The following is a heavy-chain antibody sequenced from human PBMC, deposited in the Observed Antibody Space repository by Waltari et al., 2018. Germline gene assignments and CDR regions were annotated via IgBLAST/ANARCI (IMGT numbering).Heavy chain of an antibody. CDR2: ISGSGGST. J-gene: IGHJ4*03. Sequence: EVQLLESGGGLVQPGGSLRLSCAASGFTFSSYAMSWVRPAPGQGLEWVSAISGSGGSTYDADSVKGRFTISRDNSKNTLYLQMNSLRAEDTAVYYCAKERDSSSWYPRTGTTWDYWGHG. CDR1: GFTFSSYA. V-gene: IGHV3-23*01. D-gene: IGHD6-13*01. CDR3: AKERDSSSWYPRTGTTWDY.